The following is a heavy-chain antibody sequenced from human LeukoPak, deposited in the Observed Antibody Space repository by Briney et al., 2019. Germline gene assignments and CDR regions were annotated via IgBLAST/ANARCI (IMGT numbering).Heavy chain of an antibody. V-gene: IGHV4-59*12. CDR2: IYDSGST. Sequence: PSETLSLTCTVSGGSIGSYYWSWIRQPPGKGLEWIGYIYDSGSTNYNPSLKSRVTMSVDTSKNQFSLKLSSVTAADTGVYYCVREGSIAATAYYYFFYMDVWGKGTTVTISS. CDR3: VREGSIAATAYYYFFYMDV. CDR1: GGSIGSYY. J-gene: IGHJ6*03. D-gene: IGHD6-13*01.